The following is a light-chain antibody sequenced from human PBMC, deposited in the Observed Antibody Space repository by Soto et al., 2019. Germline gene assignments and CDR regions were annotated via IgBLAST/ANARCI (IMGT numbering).Light chain of an antibody. CDR2: AAS. CDR3: QQSYSTPRT. V-gene: IGKV1-39*01. J-gene: IGKJ1*01. CDR1: QIISSY. Sequence: DIQMTQSPSSLSASVGDSVTITCRASQIISSYLNWYQQKPGKAPKLLIYAASSLQSGVPSRFSGSGSGTDFTLTISSLQPEDFATYYCQQSYSTPRTFGQGTKVEIK.